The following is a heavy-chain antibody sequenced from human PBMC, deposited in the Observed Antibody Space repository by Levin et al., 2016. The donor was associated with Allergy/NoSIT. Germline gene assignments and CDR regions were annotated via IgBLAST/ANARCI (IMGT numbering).Heavy chain of an antibody. V-gene: IGHV1-3*01. Sequence: WVRQAPGQRLEWMGWINAGNGNTKYSQKFQGRVTITRDTSASTAYMELSSLRSEDTAVYYCAREAVRLWNYYGMDVWGQGTTVTVSS. CDR3: AREAVRLWNYYGMDV. CDR2: INAGNGNT. D-gene: IGHD1-1*01. J-gene: IGHJ6*02.